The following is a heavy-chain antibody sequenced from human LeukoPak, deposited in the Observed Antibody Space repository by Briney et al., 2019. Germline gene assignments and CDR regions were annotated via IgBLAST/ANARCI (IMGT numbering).Heavy chain of an antibody. D-gene: IGHD4-17*01. CDR2: IYHSGST. Sequence: SETLSLTCAVSGYSISSGYYWGWIRQPPGKGLGWIGSIYHSGSTYYNPSLKSRVTISVDTSKNQFSLKLSSVTAADTAVYYCARHNDYGDYGDYWGQGTLVTVSS. V-gene: IGHV4-38-2*01. J-gene: IGHJ4*02. CDR1: GYSISSGYY. CDR3: ARHNDYGDYGDY.